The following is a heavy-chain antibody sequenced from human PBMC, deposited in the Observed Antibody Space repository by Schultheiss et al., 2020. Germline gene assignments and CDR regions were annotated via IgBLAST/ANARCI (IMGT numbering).Heavy chain of an antibody. V-gene: IGHV4-34*01. D-gene: IGHD3-3*01. J-gene: IGHJ3*02. CDR3: ARLTGVGAFDI. CDR2: INQRGST. Sequence: SETLSITCAVNGGSFSGSYWSWISQPPGKGLEWIGEINQRGSTNYYPSLKSRVTISVDKSKHQFSLKLSTVTAADTAVYYCARLTGVGAFDIWGQGTTVTVSS. CDR1: GGSFSGSY.